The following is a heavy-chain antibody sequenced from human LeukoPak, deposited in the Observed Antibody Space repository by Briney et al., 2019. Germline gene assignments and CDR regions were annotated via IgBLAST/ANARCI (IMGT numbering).Heavy chain of an antibody. CDR3: ARGSGPSGPFDY. D-gene: IGHD6-19*01. CDR1: GFTFSSYS. J-gene: IGHJ4*02. CDR2: INSDGSST. Sequence: PGGSLRLSCAASGFTFSSYSMNWVRQAPGKGLVWVSRINSDGSSTSYADSVKGRFTISRDNAKNTLYLQMNSLRAEDTAVYYCARGSGPSGPFDYWGQGTLVTVSS. V-gene: IGHV3-74*01.